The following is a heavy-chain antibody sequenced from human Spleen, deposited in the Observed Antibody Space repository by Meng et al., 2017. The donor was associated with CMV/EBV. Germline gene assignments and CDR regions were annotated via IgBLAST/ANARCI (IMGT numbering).Heavy chain of an antibody. CDR2: IRYDGSNK. CDR1: GFTFSSYG. Sequence: GGSLRLSCAASGFTFSSYGMHWVRQAPGKGLEWVAFIRYDGSNKYYADSVKGRFTISRDNSKNTLYLQMNSLRAEDTAVYYCARDRSSSRGYYGMDVWGQGTTVTVS. D-gene: IGHD6-13*01. V-gene: IGHV3-30*02. J-gene: IGHJ6*02. CDR3: ARDRSSSRGYYGMDV.